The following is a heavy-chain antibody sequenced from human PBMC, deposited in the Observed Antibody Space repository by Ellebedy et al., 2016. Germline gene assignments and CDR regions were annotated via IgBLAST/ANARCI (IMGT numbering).Heavy chain of an antibody. CDR2: IYYSGST. J-gene: IGHJ4*02. Sequence: SETLSLTXTVSGGSISSYYWSWIRQPPGKGLEWIGYIYYSGSTNYNPSLKSRVTISVETSKNQFSLKLSSVTAADTAVYYCARDKGWQTFDYWGQGTLVTVSS. V-gene: IGHV4-59*13. CDR1: GGSISSYY. CDR3: ARDKGWQTFDY.